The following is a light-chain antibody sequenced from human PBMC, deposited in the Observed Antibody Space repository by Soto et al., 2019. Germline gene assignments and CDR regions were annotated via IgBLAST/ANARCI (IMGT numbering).Light chain of an antibody. CDR2: AAY. CDR1: QSVSSN. J-gene: IGKJ5*01. CDR3: QKYTNWPLIT. Sequence: EIVMTQSPATLSVMTGKRDTLSGRSSQSVSSNLAWYQQKPGQAPRLIIYAAYNRATGIPPRFSGRGSGTEFTLTISSLKSEDFAVYYCQKYTNWPLITFGKGQRLEL. V-gene: IGKV3-15*01.